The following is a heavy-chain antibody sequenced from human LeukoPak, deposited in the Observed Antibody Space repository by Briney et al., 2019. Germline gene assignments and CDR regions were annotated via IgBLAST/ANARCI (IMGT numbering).Heavy chain of an antibody. V-gene: IGHV4-34*01. CDR2: INHSGST. Sequence: PSETLSLTCAVYGGSSSGYYWSWIRQPPGKGLEWIGEINHSGSTNYNPSLKSRVTISVDTSKNQFSLKLSSVTAADTAVYYCARDGYSGYDFDYWGQGTLVTVSS. D-gene: IGHD5-12*01. J-gene: IGHJ4*02. CDR1: GGSSSGYY. CDR3: ARDGYSGYDFDY.